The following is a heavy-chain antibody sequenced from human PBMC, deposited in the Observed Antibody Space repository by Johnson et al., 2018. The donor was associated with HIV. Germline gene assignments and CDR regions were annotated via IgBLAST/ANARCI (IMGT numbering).Heavy chain of an antibody. Sequence: QVQLVESGGGVVQPGGSLRLSCTASGFTFSNYGIHWVRQTPGKGLEWVAFIRSDESNKYYADSVKGRFTISRDNSKSTVYLHMTSLRTEDAALYYCAKLIVNCNYDEEASRDFDIWGQGTMVTVSS. V-gene: IGHV3-30*02. D-gene: IGHD1-7*01. CDR3: AKLIVNCNYDEEASRDFDI. J-gene: IGHJ3*02. CDR2: IRSDESNK. CDR1: GFTFSNYG.